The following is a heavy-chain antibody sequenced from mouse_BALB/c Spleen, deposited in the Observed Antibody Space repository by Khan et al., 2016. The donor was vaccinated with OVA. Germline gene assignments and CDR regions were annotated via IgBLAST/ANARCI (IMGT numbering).Heavy chain of an antibody. CDR2: IDPENGNT. CDR1: GFNIKDYY. CDR3: ARRGYVNYWFAY. Sequence: EVQLQQSGAELVRPGALVKLSCKASGFNIKDYYILWVKQRPEQGLEWIGWIDPENGNTIYDPRFQAKAFITAEPSSNTAYLQLSSLTSDDTAVYYCARRGYVNYWFAYWGQGTLVTVSA. D-gene: IGHD2-1*01. V-gene: IGHV14-1*02. J-gene: IGHJ3*01.